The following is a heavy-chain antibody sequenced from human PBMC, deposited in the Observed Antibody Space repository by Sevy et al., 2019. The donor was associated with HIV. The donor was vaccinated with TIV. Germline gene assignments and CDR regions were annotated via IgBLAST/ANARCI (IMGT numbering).Heavy chain of an antibody. CDR1: GGSFSGYY. Sequence: SETLSLTCAVYGGSFSGYYWSWIRQPPGKGLEWIGEINHSGSTNYNPSLKSRVTISVDTSKNQFSLKLSSVTAADTAVYYCARGFGYCSSTSCYGGGYYYMDVWGKGTTVTVSS. CDR3: ARGFGYCSSTSCYGGGYYYMDV. D-gene: IGHD2-2*01. V-gene: IGHV4-34*01. J-gene: IGHJ6*03. CDR2: INHSGST.